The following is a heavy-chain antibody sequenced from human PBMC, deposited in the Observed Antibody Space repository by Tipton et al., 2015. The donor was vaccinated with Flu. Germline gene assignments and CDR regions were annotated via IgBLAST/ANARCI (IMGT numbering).Heavy chain of an antibody. V-gene: IGHV4-30-4*08. D-gene: IGHD1-26*01. Sequence: TLSLTCTVSGGSISSYYWSWIRQPPGEGLEWIGYINYSGSTHYNPSLKSRVTISVDTSKNQFSLKLSSVTAADTAVYYCARDGGSYYFDYWGQGTLVTVSS. CDR1: GGSISSYY. CDR3: ARDGGSYYFDY. J-gene: IGHJ4*02. CDR2: INYSGST.